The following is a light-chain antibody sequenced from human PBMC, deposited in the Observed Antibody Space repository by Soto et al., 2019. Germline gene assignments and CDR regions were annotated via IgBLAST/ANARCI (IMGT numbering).Light chain of an antibody. Sequence: EIVMTQSPATLSVSSGERATLSCRASQSVSSNLAWYQQKPGQAPRLLIYGASTRATDITARFSGSGSGTEFTLTISSLQSEDFALYFCQQYNNWPGTFGQGTKLESK. CDR3: QQYNNWPGT. CDR1: QSVSSN. V-gene: IGKV3-15*01. CDR2: GAS. J-gene: IGKJ1*01.